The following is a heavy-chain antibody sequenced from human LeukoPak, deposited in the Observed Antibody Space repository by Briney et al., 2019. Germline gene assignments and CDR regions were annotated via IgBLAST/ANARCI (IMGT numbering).Heavy chain of an antibody. CDR2: ISYDGSNK. CDR3: AKCAPPRGVRGSLDY. CDR1: GFTFSSYG. D-gene: IGHD3-10*01. V-gene: IGHV3-30*18. J-gene: IGHJ4*02. Sequence: GGSLRLSCAASGFTFSSYGMHWVRQAPGKGLEWVAVISYDGSNKYYADSVEGRFTISRDNSKNTLYLQMNSLRAEDTAVYYCAKCAPPRGVRGSLDYWGQGTLVTVSS.